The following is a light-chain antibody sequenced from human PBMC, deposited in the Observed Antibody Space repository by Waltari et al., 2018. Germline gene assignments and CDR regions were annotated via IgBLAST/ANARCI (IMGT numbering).Light chain of an antibody. Sequence: QSVLTQPPSASGTPGQRVTISCSGSSSNIGSNYVYWYQQLPGTAPKRLIYRNNQRPSGVPDRFSGSKSATSASLAISGLRSEDEADYYCAAWDDSLSGVVFGGGTKLTVL. V-gene: IGLV1-47*01. CDR1: SSNIGSNY. J-gene: IGLJ2*01. CDR2: RNN. CDR3: AAWDDSLSGVV.